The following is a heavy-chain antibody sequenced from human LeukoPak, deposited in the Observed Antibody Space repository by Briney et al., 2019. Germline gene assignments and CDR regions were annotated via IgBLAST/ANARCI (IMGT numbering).Heavy chain of an antibody. CDR3: ARSRLNTYSPLYYYYMDV. CDR1: GDSPTSNPYY. D-gene: IGHD2-15*01. CDR2: VYESGGT. J-gene: IGHJ6*03. V-gene: IGHV4-39*02. Sequence: SETLSLTCSVFGDSPTSNPYYWGWLRQPPGKRLEWIGRVYESGGTYYNPSLKSRLTMSLDTSKRHFFLKLSSVTAADTAVYYCARSRLNTYSPLYYYYMDVWGKGTTVTISS.